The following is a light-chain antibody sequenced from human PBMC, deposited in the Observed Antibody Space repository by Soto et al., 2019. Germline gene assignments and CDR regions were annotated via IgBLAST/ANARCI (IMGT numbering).Light chain of an antibody. Sequence: DIQMTQSPSTLSASVGDRVTITCRASQSISSWLAWYQQKPGKAPKLLIYAASSLQSGVPSRFSGSGSGTDFTLTISSLQPEDFANYSCQQSYSTTWTFGQGTKVDI. CDR3: QQSYSTTWT. J-gene: IGKJ1*01. CDR1: QSISSW. V-gene: IGKV1-39*01. CDR2: AAS.